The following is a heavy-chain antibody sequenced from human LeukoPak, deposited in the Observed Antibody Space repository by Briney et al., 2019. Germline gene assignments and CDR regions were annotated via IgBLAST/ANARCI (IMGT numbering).Heavy chain of an antibody. D-gene: IGHD5-24*01. J-gene: IGHJ5*02. CDR1: GYSISSGYY. Sequence: SETLSLTCAVSGYSISSGYYWGWIRQPPGKGLEWIGSIYHSGSTKYNPSLKSRVTILIDTSKNQFSLRLNSVTAADTAVYYCARVMAVNPDWFDPWGQGTLVTVSS. CDR3: ARVMAVNPDWFDP. CDR2: IYHSGST. V-gene: IGHV4-38-2*01.